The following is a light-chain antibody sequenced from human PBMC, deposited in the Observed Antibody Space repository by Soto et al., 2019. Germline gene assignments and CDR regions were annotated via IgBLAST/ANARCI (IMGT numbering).Light chain of an antibody. CDR1: QNILSN. CDR3: QQSYSTLST. Sequence: EIVMTQSPATLSVSPGERATLSCRASQNILSNLAWYQQKPGQAHRLLIYGAYTRATGIQARFSGSGSGTEFTLTIRSLQPEDFATYYCQQSYSTLSTFGQGTRLEIK. CDR2: GAY. V-gene: IGKV3-15*01. J-gene: IGKJ5*01.